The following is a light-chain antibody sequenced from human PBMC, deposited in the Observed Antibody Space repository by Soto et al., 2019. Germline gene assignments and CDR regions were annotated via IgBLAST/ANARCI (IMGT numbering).Light chain of an antibody. Sequence: DIQMTQSPSTLSVSLGDRVTITCRASQTISSWLAWYQQKPGKAPKLLIYKASTLKSGVPSRFSGSGSGTEFTLTISSLQPDDFATYYCQQSYSTPLTFGGGTKVDIK. CDR3: QQSYSTPLT. V-gene: IGKV1-5*03. J-gene: IGKJ4*01. CDR1: QTISSW. CDR2: KAS.